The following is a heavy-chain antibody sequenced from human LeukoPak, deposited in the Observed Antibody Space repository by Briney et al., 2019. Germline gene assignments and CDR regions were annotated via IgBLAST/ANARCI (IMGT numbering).Heavy chain of an antibody. CDR2: IYYSGST. J-gene: IGHJ5*02. CDR1: GGSISSSSYY. Sequence: PSETLSLTCTVSGGSISSSSYYWGWIRQPPGKGLEWIGSIYYSGSTYYNPSLKSRVTISVDTSKNQFSLKLSSVTAADTAVYYCARDSGEQLVSSPGLDPWGQGTLVTVSS. D-gene: IGHD6-6*01. CDR3: ARDSGEQLVSSPGLDP. V-gene: IGHV4-39*07.